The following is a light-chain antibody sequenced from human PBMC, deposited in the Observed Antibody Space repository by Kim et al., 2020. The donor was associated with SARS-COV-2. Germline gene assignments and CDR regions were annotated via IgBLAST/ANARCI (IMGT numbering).Light chain of an antibody. V-gene: IGKV3-15*01. Sequence: LSVSPGDRATLTGRASQSVSSNLAWYQQKPGQAPRLLIYGASTRATGIPARVSGSGSGTEFTLTISSLQSEDFAVYYCQQYNNWHTFGQGTKLEI. J-gene: IGKJ2*01. CDR3: QQYNNWHT. CDR2: GAS. CDR1: QSVSSN.